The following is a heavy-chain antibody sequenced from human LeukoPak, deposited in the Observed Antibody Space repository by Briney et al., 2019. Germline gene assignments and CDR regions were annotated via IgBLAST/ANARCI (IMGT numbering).Heavy chain of an antibody. V-gene: IGHV3-23*01. D-gene: IGHD4-17*01. Sequence: GGSLRLSCAASGFTFSSYAMSWVRQAPGEGLEWVSAISGSGGSTYYADSVKGRFTSSRDKSKNTLYLQMNSLRAEDTAVYYCAKDSYCDYVEGPVDYWGQGTLVTVSS. CDR1: GFTFSSYA. CDR3: AKDSYCDYVEGPVDY. CDR2: ISGSGGST. J-gene: IGHJ4*02.